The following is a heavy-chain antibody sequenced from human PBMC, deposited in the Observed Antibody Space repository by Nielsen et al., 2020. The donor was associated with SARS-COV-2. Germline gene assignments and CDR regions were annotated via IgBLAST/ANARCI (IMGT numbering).Heavy chain of an antibody. CDR1: GDSISSGGYS. V-gene: IGHV4-30-2*01. D-gene: IGHD3-16*01. Sequence: SETLSLTFAVSGDSISSGGYSWSWIRQPPGKGLEWIGYIYHSGRTYYNPSLKSRVTISVDRSKNQFSLKLSSVTAADTAVYYCARGGRITFGGADDAFDIWGQGTMVTVSS. J-gene: IGHJ3*02. CDR3: ARGGRITFGGADDAFDI. CDR2: IYHSGRT.